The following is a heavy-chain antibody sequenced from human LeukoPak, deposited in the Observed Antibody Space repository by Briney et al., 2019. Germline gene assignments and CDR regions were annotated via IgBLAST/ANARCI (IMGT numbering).Heavy chain of an antibody. D-gene: IGHD6-6*01. J-gene: IGHJ6*02. CDR1: GGSFSGYY. Sequence: PSETLSLTCAVYGGSFSGYYWSWIRQPPGKGLEWIGEINHSGSTNYNPSLKSRVTISVDTSKNQFSLKLSSVTAADTAVYYCAARPPYYYGMDVWGQGTTVTVSS. CDR3: AARPPYYYGMDV. CDR2: INHSGST. V-gene: IGHV4-34*01.